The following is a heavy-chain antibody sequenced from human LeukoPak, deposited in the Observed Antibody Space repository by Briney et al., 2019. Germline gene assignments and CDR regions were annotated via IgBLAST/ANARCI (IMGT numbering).Heavy chain of an antibody. CDR1: GGSINSFY. Sequence: SETLSLTCTVSGGSINSFYWSWIRQPPGKGLEWIGYIYYSGSTNYNPSLKSRVTISVDTSKNHFSLRLSSVTAADTAVYYCARDASPIVVVQAATPFDYWGQGTLVTVSS. CDR2: IYYSGST. CDR3: ARDASPIVVVQAATPFDY. V-gene: IGHV4-59*12. J-gene: IGHJ4*02. D-gene: IGHD2-2*01.